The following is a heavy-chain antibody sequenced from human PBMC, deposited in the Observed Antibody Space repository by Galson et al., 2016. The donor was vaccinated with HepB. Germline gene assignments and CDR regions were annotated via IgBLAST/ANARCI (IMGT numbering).Heavy chain of an antibody. CDR3: AKAADYYDSSGYYYLNWFDP. J-gene: IGHJ5*02. V-gene: IGHV3-23*01. CDR1: GFTFSSYA. Sequence: SLRLSCAASGFTFSSYAISWVRQAPGKGLEWVSAISGSGSNTYYADSVQGRFTISKDNFKNTLYLQMNSLRAEDTAVYYCAKAADYYDSSGYYYLNWFDPWGQGTLVTVSS. CDR2: ISGSGSNT. D-gene: IGHD3-22*01.